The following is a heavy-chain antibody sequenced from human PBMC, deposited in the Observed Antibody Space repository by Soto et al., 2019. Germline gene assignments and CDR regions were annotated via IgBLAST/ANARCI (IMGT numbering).Heavy chain of an antibody. CDR3: ATASGRSYRVDR. CDR1: GYTFTSYG. CDR2: ISAYNGNT. V-gene: IGHV1-18*01. J-gene: IGHJ5*02. D-gene: IGHD1-26*01. Sequence: QVQLVQSGAEVKKPGASVKVSCKASGYTFTSYGISWVRQAPGQGLEWMGWISAYNGNTNYAPKLTGRVTVTTDTATSTAYMEPSRGTSADTPGDDAATASGRSYRVDRGGEGTLVTVSS.